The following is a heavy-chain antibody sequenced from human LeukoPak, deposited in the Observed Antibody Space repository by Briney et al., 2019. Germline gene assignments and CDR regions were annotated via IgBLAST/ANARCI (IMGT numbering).Heavy chain of an antibody. V-gene: IGHV3-74*01. CDR3: ARGGGYYDFWSGYDSQYFDY. CDR1: GFTFSSYW. D-gene: IGHD3-3*01. Sequence: GGSLRLSCAASGFTFSSYWMHWVRQAPGKGLVWVSRINSDGSSTSYADSVKGRFTISRDNAKNSLYLQMNSLRAEDTALYYCARGGGYYDFWSGYDSQYFDYWGQGTLVTVSS. CDR2: INSDGSST. J-gene: IGHJ4*02.